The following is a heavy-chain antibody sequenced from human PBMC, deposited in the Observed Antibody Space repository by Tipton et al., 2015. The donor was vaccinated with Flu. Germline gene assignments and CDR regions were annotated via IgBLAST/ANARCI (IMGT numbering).Heavy chain of an antibody. CDR3: ARAPGHYCGSECIGVTAFDI. D-gene: IGHD2-21*01. CDR2: LYYGGRT. V-gene: IGHV3-66*01. Sequence: VQLVQSGGTLVQPGGSLRLACAASEFIDNVNYMSWVRQAPGKGLEWVSLLYYGGRTNYADSVRGRFSISRDDSKKTLHLQMSNLRPEDTAMYYCARAPGHYCGSECIGVTAFDIWGQGTMVTVSS. J-gene: IGHJ3*02. CDR1: EFIDNVNY.